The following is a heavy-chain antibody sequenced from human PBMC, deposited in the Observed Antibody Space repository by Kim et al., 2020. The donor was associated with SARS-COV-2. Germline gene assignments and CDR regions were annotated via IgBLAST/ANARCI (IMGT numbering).Heavy chain of an antibody. CDR2: IWYDGSNK. D-gene: IGHD3-10*01. CDR1: GFTFSSYG. CDR3: ARDRGLGGGMHV. Sequence: GGSLRLSCAASGFTFSSYGMHWVRQAPGKGLEWVAVIWYDGSNKYYADSVKGRFTISRDNSKNTLYLQMNSLRAEDTAGYYCARDRGLGGGMHVGGQGTTVTVSS. J-gene: IGHJ6*02. V-gene: IGHV3-33*01.